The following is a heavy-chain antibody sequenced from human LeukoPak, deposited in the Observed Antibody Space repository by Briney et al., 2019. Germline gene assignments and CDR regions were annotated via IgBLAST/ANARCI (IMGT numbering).Heavy chain of an antibody. CDR3: ARAKILWFGELANFDY. CDR2: IYYSGST. D-gene: IGHD3-10*01. J-gene: IGHJ4*02. V-gene: IGHV4-30-4*01. Sequence: PSETLSLTCTVSGGSISSGDYYWSWIRQPPGKGLEWIGYIYYSGSTYYNPSLKSRVTISVDTSKNQFSLKLSSVTAADTAVYYCARAKILWFGELANFDYWGQGTLVTVSS. CDR1: GGSISSGDYY.